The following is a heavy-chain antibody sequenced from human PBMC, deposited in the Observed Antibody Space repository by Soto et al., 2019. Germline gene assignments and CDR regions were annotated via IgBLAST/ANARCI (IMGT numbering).Heavy chain of an antibody. CDR2: ISYDGSDK. Sequence: QVQLVESGGGVVQPGRSLRLYCAASGLTFSSYGMNWVRQAPGKGLEWVAVISYDGSDKYYADSVKGRFTISRDNSKNTLFLQMNSLRADDTAVYYCAREINSHFDYWGQGTLVTVSS. V-gene: IGHV3-30-3*01. CDR3: AREINSHFDY. J-gene: IGHJ4*02. CDR1: GLTFSSYG. D-gene: IGHD2-15*01.